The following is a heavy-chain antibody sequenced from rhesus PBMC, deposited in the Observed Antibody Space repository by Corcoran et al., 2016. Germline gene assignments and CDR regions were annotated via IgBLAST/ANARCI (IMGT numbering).Heavy chain of an antibody. CDR2: ISGSGGIT. CDR3: ARALDGWAAGLGY. V-gene: IGHV4-173*01. J-gene: IGHJ4*01. CDR1: GGSISSNY. D-gene: IGHD6-13*01. Sequence: QLQLQESGPGLVKPSETLSLTCAVSGGSISSNYWSWIRQPPGKGLEWIGRISGSGGITAYNPSLKSRVTISTDTSKNQFSLKLSSVTAADTAVYYCARALDGWAAGLGYWGQGVLVTVSS.